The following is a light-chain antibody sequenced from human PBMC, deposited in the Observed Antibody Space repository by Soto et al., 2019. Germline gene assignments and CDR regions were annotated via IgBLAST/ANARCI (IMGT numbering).Light chain of an antibody. CDR3: ETWDSNTHTV. CDR2: LEGSGSY. Sequence: QLVLTQSYSASASLGSSVKLTCTLSSGHSSYIIAWHQQQPGKAPRYLMKLEGSGSYNKGSGVPYRFSGSSSGADRYLTISNLQFEDEADYYCETWDSNTHTVFGGGTKLTVL. CDR1: SGHSSYI. V-gene: IGLV4-60*02. J-gene: IGLJ3*02.